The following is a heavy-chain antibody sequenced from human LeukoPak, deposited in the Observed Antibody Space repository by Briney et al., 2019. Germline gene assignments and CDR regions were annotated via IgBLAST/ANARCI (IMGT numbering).Heavy chain of an antibody. D-gene: IGHD3-3*02. V-gene: IGHV3-23*01. CDR2: ISESGGRT. J-gene: IGHJ6*02. Sequence: PGGSLRLSCAASGFTFSTYEMSWARQAPGKGPEWVSSISESGGRTYYADSATGRFTISRDNSRSTLYLQMDSLRAEDTAVYYCTKGSHLDVWGQGTMVTVSS. CDR1: GFTFSTYE. CDR3: TKGSHLDV.